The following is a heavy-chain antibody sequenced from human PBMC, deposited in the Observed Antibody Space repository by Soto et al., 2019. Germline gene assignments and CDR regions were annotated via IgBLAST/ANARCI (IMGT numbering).Heavy chain of an antibody. Sequence: EVQLVESGGGLVQPGRSLRLSCAPSGFSFDDHAMYWVRQAPGKGLEWVSGISWDTKTIGYADSVKGRFTISRDNAKNSLYLQMISLRPEDTALYYCAKAGGGLMGYYYGMVVWGQGTTVTVSS. CDR2: ISWDTKTI. V-gene: IGHV3-9*01. J-gene: IGHJ6*02. D-gene: IGHD3-10*01. CDR1: GFSFDDHA. CDR3: AKAGGGLMGYYYGMVV.